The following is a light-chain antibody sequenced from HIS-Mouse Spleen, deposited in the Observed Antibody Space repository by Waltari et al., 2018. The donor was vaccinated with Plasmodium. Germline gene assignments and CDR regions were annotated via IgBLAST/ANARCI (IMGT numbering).Light chain of an antibody. V-gene: IGLV2-11*01. J-gene: IGLJ3*02. CDR1: STDVGGYNN. Sequence: QSALNHPRSLSGPHGPAVPISCTATSTDVGGYNNVSWYQHHPVKSHKLMIYAVSKWLSGVPARVSGVKFGNAASRSISGRHAEDDADYYCCSYAGSYTWVFGGGTKLTVL. CDR3: CSYAGSYTWV. CDR2: AVS.